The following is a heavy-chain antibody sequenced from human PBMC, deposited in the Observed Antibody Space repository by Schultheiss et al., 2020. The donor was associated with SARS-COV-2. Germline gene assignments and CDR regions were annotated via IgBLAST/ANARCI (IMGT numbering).Heavy chain of an antibody. CDR2: IYHSGST. CDR3: ARGKMTWFDP. Sequence: SETLSLTCTVSGGSISSSSYYWGWIRQPPGKGLEWIGSIYHSGSTYYNPSLKSRVTISVDTSKNQFSLKLSSVTAADTAVYYCARGKMTWFDPWGQGTLVTVSS. J-gene: IGHJ5*02. V-gene: IGHV4-39*07. CDR1: GGSISSSSYY.